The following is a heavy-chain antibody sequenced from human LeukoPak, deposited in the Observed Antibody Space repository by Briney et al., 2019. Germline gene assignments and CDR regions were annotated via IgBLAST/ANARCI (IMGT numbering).Heavy chain of an antibody. CDR3: ARDIDYYGSGNWFDP. J-gene: IGHJ5*02. V-gene: IGHV1-69*10. Sequence: ASVKVSCKASGYTFTSYGISWVRQAPGQGLKWMGWIIPILGIANYAQKFQGRVTITADKSTSTAYMELSSLRSEDTAVYYCARDIDYYGSGNWFDPWGQGTLVTVSS. D-gene: IGHD3-10*01. CDR2: IIPILGIA. CDR1: GYTFTSYG.